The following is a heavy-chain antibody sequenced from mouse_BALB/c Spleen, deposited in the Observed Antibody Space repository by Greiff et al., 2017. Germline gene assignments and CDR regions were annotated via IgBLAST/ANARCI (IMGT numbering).Heavy chain of an antibody. CDR3: ARSSYGSSLYYAMDY. Sequence: VKLMESGAELAKPGASVKMSCKASGYTFTSYWMHWVKQRPGQGLEWIGYINPSTGYTEYNQKFKDKATLTADKSSSTAYMQLSSLTSEDSAVYYCARSSYGSSLYYAMDYWGQGTSVTVSS. D-gene: IGHD1-1*01. V-gene: IGHV1-7*01. CDR2: INPSTGYT. CDR1: GYTFTSYW. J-gene: IGHJ4*01.